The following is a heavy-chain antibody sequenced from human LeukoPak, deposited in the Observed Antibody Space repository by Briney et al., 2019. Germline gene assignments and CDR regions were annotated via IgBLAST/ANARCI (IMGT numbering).Heavy chain of an antibody. CDR3: ARDPRNVGLAP. J-gene: IGHJ5*02. Sequence: GGSLRLSCVASGFSLSGYWMYWVRQAPGKGLMYISRNNGDGSTTNYADVVKGRFIMSRDNVKNTLYLQMNSLRVEDTAVYYCARDPRNVGLAPWGQGTLVTVSS. D-gene: IGHD2-15*01. CDR1: GFSLSGYW. CDR2: NNGDGSTT. V-gene: IGHV3-74*01.